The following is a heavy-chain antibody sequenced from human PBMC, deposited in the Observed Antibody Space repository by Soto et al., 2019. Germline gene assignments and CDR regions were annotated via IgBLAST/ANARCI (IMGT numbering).Heavy chain of an antibody. CDR1: GYSFTSYW. CDR3: ARCKDDFLGVMEDYYYYYMDV. CDR2: IYPGDSDT. V-gene: IGHV5-51*01. Sequence: PGESVKSSYKGCGYSFTSYWIGWVRQMPGKGLEWMGIIYPGDSDTRYSPSFQGQVTISADKSISTAYLQWSSLKASDTAMYYCARCKDDFLGVMEDYYYYYMDVWGKGTTVTVSS. D-gene: IGHD3-16*01. J-gene: IGHJ6*03.